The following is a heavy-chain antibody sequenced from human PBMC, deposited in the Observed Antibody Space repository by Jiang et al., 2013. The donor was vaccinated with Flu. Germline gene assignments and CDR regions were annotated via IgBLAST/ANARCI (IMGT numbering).Heavy chain of an antibody. CDR1: GDSVSSDSAA. D-gene: IGHD4/OR15-4a*01. V-gene: IGHV6-1*01. CDR3: ARYYDATGGYLDY. CDR2: TYYGSQWYN. Sequence: QTLSLTCAISGDSVSSDSAAWNWVRQSPSRGLEWLGRTYYGSQWYNEYATSVQSRITIKPDTSKNQFSLQLNSVTPEDTAVYYCARYYDATGGYLDYWGQGTLVTVSS. J-gene: IGHJ4*02.